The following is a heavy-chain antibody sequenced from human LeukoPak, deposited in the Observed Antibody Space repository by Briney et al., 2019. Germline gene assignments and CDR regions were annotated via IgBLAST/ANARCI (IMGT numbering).Heavy chain of an antibody. CDR1: GFTFGDYA. CDR2: IRSKADGGTT. Sequence: GGSLRLSCTASGFTFGDYAVSWFRQAPGKGLEWVGFIRSKADGGTTEYDASVKGRFTISRDDSKSIAYLQMNSLKTEDTAVYYCTRYAEYYAFWSGYATYYYYMDVWGKGTTVTVSS. CDR3: TRYAEYYAFWSGYATYYYYMDV. V-gene: IGHV3-49*03. D-gene: IGHD3-3*01. J-gene: IGHJ6*03.